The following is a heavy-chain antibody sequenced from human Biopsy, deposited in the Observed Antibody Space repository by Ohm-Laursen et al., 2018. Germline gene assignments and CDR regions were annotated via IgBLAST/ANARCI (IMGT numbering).Heavy chain of an antibody. CDR3: TRDTTYYAGTTYYDALDV. J-gene: IGHJ3*01. CDR2: IKRDGSQS. Sequence: GSLRLSCAASGFTFSSHAITWVRQAPGKGLEWVANIKRDGSQSNHADSVKGRFTISRDNAKNSLYLQMNSLRAEDTAVYYCTRDTTYYAGTTYYDALDVWGQGTTVTVSS. V-gene: IGHV3-7*01. D-gene: IGHD2/OR15-2a*01. CDR1: GFTFSSHA.